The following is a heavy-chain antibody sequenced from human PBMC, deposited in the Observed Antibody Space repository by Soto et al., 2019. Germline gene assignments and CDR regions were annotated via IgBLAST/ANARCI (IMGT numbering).Heavy chain of an antibody. D-gene: IGHD3-9*01. Sequence: QLQLQESGSGLVKPSQTLSLTCAVSGGSISSGGYSWSWIRQPPGKGLEGIGYIYHSGSTYYNPSLKSRVTISVDRSKNQFSLKLSSVTAADTAVYYCASFCITILSGEVYCGQGPLLTVSS. CDR1: GGSISSGGYS. CDR3: ASFCITILSGEVY. J-gene: IGHJ4*02. V-gene: IGHV4-30-2*01. CDR2: IYHSGST.